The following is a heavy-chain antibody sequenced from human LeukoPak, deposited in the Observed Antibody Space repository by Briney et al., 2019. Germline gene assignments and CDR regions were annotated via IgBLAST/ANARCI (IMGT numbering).Heavy chain of an antibody. J-gene: IGHJ6*02. CDR3: ARINFGGFWSGYDYYYGMDV. CDR2: ISGSGGST. Sequence: PGGSLRLSCAASGFTFSSYGMTWVRQAPGKGLEWVSAISGSGGSTYYADSVKGRSTVSRDNSKNTLYLQMNSLRAEDTAVYYCARINFGGFWSGYDYYYGMDVWGQGTTVTVSS. CDR1: GFTFSSYG. V-gene: IGHV3-23*01. D-gene: IGHD3-3*01.